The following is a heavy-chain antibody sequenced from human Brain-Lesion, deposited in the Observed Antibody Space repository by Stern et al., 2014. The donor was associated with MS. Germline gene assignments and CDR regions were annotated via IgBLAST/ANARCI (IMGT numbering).Heavy chain of an antibody. V-gene: IGHV3-30*18. J-gene: IGHJ5*02. CDR2: VSYDGSNK. Sequence: VQLVESGGGVVQPGRPLRLSCVASGFTFGSCAMHWVRQAPGKGLGWVAGVSYDGSNKYYADSVKGRFTISRDNSQNTLYMQMSSLRPEDTAVYYCAKDRQYLTYFFDHWGQGSLFTVSS. CDR1: GFTFGSCA. D-gene: IGHD2/OR15-2a*01. CDR3: AKDRQYLTYFFDH.